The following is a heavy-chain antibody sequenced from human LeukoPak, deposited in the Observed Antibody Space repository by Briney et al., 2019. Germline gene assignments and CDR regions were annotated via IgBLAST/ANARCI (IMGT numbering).Heavy chain of an antibody. V-gene: IGHV4-39*01. CDR2: IYYSGST. D-gene: IGHD6-13*01. CDR3: ARHPMTKYNSSWHSENYYFDY. CDR1: GGSISSSSYY. J-gene: IGHJ4*02. Sequence: SETLSLTCTVSGGSISSSSYYWGWIRQPPGKGLEWIGSIYYSGSTYYNPSLKSRVTISVDTSKNQFSLKLSSVTAADTAVYYCARHPMTKYNSSWHSENYYFDYWGQGTLVTVSS.